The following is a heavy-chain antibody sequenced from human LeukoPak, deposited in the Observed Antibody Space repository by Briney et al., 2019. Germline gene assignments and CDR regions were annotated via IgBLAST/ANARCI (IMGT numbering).Heavy chain of an antibody. CDR2: IYTSGST. D-gene: IGHD2-2*01. Sequence: SETLSLTCTVSGGSISSYYWSWIRQPAGKGLEWIGRIYTSGSTNYNPSLKSRVTISVDTSKNQFSLKVSSVTAADTAAYYCARVPHCSSTTRCYLGGHHMDVWGKGTTVAVSS. V-gene: IGHV4-4*07. J-gene: IGHJ6*03. CDR3: ARVPHCSSTTRCYLGGHHMDV. CDR1: GGSISSYY.